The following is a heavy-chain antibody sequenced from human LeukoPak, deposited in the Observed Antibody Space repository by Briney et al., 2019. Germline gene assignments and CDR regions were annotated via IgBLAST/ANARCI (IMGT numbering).Heavy chain of an antibody. D-gene: IGHD6-19*01. CDR2: ISWDGGST. CDR3: AKDSLPLYSSGWYNFDY. Sequence: GGSLRLSCAASGFTFDDYAMHWVRQAPGKGLEWVSLISWDGGSTYYADSVKGRFTISRDNSKNSLYLQMNSLRAEDTALYYCAKDSLPLYSSGWYNFDYWGQGTLVTVSS. V-gene: IGHV3-43D*03. CDR1: GFTFDDYA. J-gene: IGHJ4*02.